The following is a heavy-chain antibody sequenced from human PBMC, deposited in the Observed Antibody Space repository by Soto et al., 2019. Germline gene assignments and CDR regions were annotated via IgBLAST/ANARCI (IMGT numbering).Heavy chain of an antibody. Sequence: QVQLVESGGDVVQPGRSLRLSCAVSGFTFNNYVIHWVRQAPGKGLEWVAVTASDGNKIYADSVKDRFTISRDSPNNKVNLEMNSLRSEDTAVYYCAREDESSGYAGTFRHWGQCTLVTVSP. V-gene: IGHV3-30-3*01. CDR3: AREDESSGYAGTFRH. J-gene: IGHJ1*01. D-gene: IGHD3-22*01. CDR1: GFTFNNYV. CDR2: TASDGNK.